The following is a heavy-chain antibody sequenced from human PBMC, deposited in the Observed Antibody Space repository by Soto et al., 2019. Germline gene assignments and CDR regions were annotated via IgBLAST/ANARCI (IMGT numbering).Heavy chain of an antibody. J-gene: IGHJ5*02. V-gene: IGHV1-3*01. CDR1: GYTFTSYA. D-gene: IGHD6-19*01. CDR3: AREGGISSGWSPLLDP. Sequence: VASVKVSCKASGYTFTSYAMHWVRQAPGQRLEWMGWINAGNGNTKYSQKFQGRVTITRDTSASTAYMELSSLRSEDTAVYYCAREGGISSGWSPLLDPWGQGTLVTVSS. CDR2: INAGNGNT.